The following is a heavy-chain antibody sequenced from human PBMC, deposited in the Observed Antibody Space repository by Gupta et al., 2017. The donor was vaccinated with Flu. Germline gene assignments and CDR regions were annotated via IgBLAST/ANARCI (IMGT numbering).Heavy chain of an antibody. J-gene: IGHJ4*02. D-gene: IGHD6-19*01. CDR1: GGSISSGGFF. Sequence: QVHLQESGPGLVKPSQTLSLTCTVSGGSISSGGFFWSWIRQHPGKGLQWIGYIDYSGNAYYNPSLKSRVTISVDTSKNQFSLRLRSVTAADTAVYYCARDIAVTGIGMFGPPAYYFDSWGQGARVTVSA. CDR3: ARDIAVTGIGMFGPPAYYFDS. V-gene: IGHV4-31*03. CDR2: IDYSGNA.